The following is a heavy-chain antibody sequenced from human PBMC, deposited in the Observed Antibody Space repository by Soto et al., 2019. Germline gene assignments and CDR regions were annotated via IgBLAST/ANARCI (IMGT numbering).Heavy chain of an antibody. CDR3: ARHVLIPAAIGGMDV. Sequence: SETLSLTCTFSGGSISSSSHYWGWIRQSPGKGLEWIGSIYYSGSTYYNPSLKSRVTISIDTSKNQFSLNLSSVTAADTAVYYCARHVLIPAAIGGMDVWGQGTTVTVSS. J-gene: IGHJ6*02. D-gene: IGHD2-2*02. CDR1: GGSISSSSHY. V-gene: IGHV4-39*01. CDR2: IYYSGST.